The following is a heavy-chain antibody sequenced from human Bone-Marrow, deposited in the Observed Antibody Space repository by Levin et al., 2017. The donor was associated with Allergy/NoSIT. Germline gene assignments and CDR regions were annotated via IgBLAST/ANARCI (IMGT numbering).Heavy chain of an antibody. CDR1: GFTFSSYA. V-gene: IGHV3-30-3*01. CDR2: ISYDGSNK. D-gene: IGHD2-2*01. Sequence: GESLKISCAASGFTFSSYAMHWVRQAPGKGLEWVAVISYDGSNKYYADSVKGRFTISRDNSKNTLYLQMNSLRAEDTAVYYCARVLDSSRYCSSTSCYYYGMDVWGQGTTVTVSS. J-gene: IGHJ6*02. CDR3: ARVLDSSRYCSSTSCYYYGMDV.